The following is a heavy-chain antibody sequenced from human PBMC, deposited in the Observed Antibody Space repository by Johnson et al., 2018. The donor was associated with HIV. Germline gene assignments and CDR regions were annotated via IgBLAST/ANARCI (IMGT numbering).Heavy chain of an antibody. CDR3: ARGKAWIRSGDGAVGI. D-gene: IGHD5-12*01. Sequence: VQLVESGGGLVQPGGSLRLSCAASGFTVSSNYMSWVRQAPGKGLEWVSVIYSGGSTYYADSVKGRFTISRDNSKNTLYLQMMSLRTEDTAVYFCARGKAWIRSGDGAVGIWGQGTVVTVSS. J-gene: IGHJ3*02. CDR1: GFTVSSNY. CDR2: IYSGGST. V-gene: IGHV3-66*02.